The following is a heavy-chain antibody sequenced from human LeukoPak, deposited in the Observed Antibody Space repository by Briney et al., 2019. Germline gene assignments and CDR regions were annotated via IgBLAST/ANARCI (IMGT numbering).Heavy chain of an antibody. D-gene: IGHD3-16*01. V-gene: IGHV3-21*01. CDR2: ISSSSSYI. J-gene: IGHJ4*02. CDR1: GYTFSSYS. CDR3: ARDDHTYYYDN. Sequence: GGSLRLSCAASGYTFSSYSMNWVRQAPGKGLEWVSSISSSSSYIYYADSVKGRFTISRDNAKNSLYLQMNSLRAEDTAVYYCARDDHTYYYDNWGQGTLVTVSS.